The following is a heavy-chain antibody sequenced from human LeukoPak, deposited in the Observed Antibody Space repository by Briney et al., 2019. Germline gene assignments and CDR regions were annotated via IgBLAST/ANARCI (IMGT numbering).Heavy chain of an antibody. J-gene: IGHJ4*02. V-gene: IGHV3-30*18. CDR3: AKETQHYYDFWSGYPGGGYFDY. D-gene: IGHD3-3*01. Sequence: PGGSLRLSCAASGFTFSSYGMHWVRQAPGKGLEWVAVISYDGSNKYYADSVKGRFTISRDNSKNTLYLQMNSLRAEDTAVYYCAKETQHYYDFWSGYPGGGYFDYWGQGTLVTVSP. CDR2: ISYDGSNK. CDR1: GFTFSSYG.